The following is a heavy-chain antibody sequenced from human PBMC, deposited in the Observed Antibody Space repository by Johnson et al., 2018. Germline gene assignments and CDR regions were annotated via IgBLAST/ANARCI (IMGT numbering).Heavy chain of an antibody. Sequence: QLVESGAEVKKPGSSVKVSCKASGGTFSSYAISWVRQAPGQGLEWMGGIIPIFGTANYAQKFQGRVTITADESTSTAYMELSSLRSEDTAVDYCARGGVEEYSSSGTAEYFQHWGQGTLVTVSS. CDR1: GGTFSSYA. D-gene: IGHD6-6*01. CDR2: IIPIFGTA. V-gene: IGHV1-69*01. J-gene: IGHJ1*01. CDR3: ARGGVEEYSSSGTAEYFQH.